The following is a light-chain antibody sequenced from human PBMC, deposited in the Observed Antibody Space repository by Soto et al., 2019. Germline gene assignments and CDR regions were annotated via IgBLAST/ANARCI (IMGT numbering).Light chain of an antibody. J-gene: IGLJ1*01. Sequence: QSVLTQPASVSGSPGQSITISCTGTSGDLGAYDYVSWYQQHPGEAPTLLIYEVTNRPSGVSNRFSASKSGNTASLTISGLQAEDEAEYFCSSYTTSYSYVFXTGTKVTV. CDR1: SGDLGAYDY. CDR2: EVT. CDR3: SSYTTSYSYV. V-gene: IGLV2-14*01.